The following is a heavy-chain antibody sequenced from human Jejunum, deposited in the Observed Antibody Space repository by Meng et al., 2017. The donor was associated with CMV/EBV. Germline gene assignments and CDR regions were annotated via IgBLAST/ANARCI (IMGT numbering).Heavy chain of an antibody. D-gene: IGHD3/OR15-3a*01. CDR3: AREAWTPRSGRLYYFDD. J-gene: IGHJ4*02. Sequence: ICVRQAPGPGLAWLGGITPFSAFPDYAQSFQGLEGRFRQPRVTITTDESRRTVYLQLNSLRSGDTAVYYCAREAWTPRSGRLYYFDDWGPGTLVTVSS. V-gene: IGHV1-69*05. CDR2: ITPFSAFP.